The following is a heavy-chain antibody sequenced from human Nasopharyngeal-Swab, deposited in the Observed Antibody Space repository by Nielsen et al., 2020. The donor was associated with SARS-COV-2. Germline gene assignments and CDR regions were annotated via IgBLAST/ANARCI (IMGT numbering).Heavy chain of an antibody. V-gene: IGHV3-9*01. J-gene: IGHJ6*02. CDR2: ISWNSGSI. Sequence: GGSLRLSCAASGFTFDDYAMHWVRPAPGKGLEWVSGISWNSGSIGYADSVKGRFTISRDNAKNSLYLQMNSLRAEDTALYYCATLGYYGSGSYYGGYYYYGMDVWGQGTTVTVSS. CDR1: GFTFDDYA. D-gene: IGHD3-10*01. CDR3: ATLGYYGSGSYYGGYYYYGMDV.